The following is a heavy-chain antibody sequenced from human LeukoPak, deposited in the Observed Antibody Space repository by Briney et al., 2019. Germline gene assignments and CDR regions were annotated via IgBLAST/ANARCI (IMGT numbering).Heavy chain of an antibody. CDR2: IYSGGST. CDR1: GFTVSSNY. Sequence: GGSLRLSCAASGFTVSSNYMSWVRQAPGKGLEWVSVIYSGGSTYYADSVKGRFTISRHNSKNTLYLQMNSLRAEDTAVYYCARAPVIVPAPPWFDPWGQGTLVTVSS. CDR3: ARAPVIVPAPPWFDP. D-gene: IGHD2-2*01. J-gene: IGHJ5*02. V-gene: IGHV3-53*04.